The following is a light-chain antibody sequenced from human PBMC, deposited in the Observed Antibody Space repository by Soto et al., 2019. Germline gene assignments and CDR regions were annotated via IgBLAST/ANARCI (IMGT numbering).Light chain of an antibody. CDR1: QSVGGD. V-gene: IGKV3-15*01. CDR3: QQYNNWPLT. CDR2: GAS. Sequence: EIVLTQSPATLSLSPGERATLSCRASQSVGGDLAWYQQKPGQAPRLLIYGASTRATGIPARFSGSGSGTEFTLTISSLQSEDFAVYYCQQYNNWPLTFGGGTKVDIK. J-gene: IGKJ4*01.